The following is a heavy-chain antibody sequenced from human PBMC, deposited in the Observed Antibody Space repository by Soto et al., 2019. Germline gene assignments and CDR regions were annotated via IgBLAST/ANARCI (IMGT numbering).Heavy chain of an antibody. J-gene: IGHJ4*02. Sequence: PSETLSLTCTVSGGSISSGGYYWSWIRQHPGKGLEWIGYIYYSGSTYYNPSLKSRVTISVDTSKNQFSLKLSSVTAADTAVYYCARARVKQLAPSRIDYWGQGTLVTVSS. CDR1: GGSISSGGYY. V-gene: IGHV4-31*03. CDR2: IYYSGST. CDR3: ARARVKQLAPSRIDY. D-gene: IGHD6-6*01.